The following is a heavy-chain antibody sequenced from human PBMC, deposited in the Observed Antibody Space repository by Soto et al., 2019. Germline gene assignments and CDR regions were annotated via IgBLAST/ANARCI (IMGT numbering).Heavy chain of an antibody. J-gene: IGHJ4*02. D-gene: IGHD3-22*01. CDR1: GFIFSNYA. CDR3: PRDHYYDSSGYYYFDS. CDR2: IRSKAYGGTT. Sequence: GGSLRLSCAASGFIFSNYAMIWIRQAPGKGLEWVGFIRSKAYGGTTEYAASVKGRFTISRDDSKSIAYLQMNSLKTEDTAVYYCPRDHYYDSSGYYYFDSWGQGTLVTVS. V-gene: IGHV3-49*03.